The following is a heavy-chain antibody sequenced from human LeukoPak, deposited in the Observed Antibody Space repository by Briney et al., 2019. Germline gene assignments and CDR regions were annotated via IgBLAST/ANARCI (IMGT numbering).Heavy chain of an antibody. J-gene: IGHJ4*02. V-gene: IGHV3-21*01. D-gene: IGHD2-21*01. CDR1: GFTFSSYS. CDR3: ARSSVVPEQPAG. CDR2: ISSSSSYI. Sequence: GGSLRLSCAASGFTFSSYSMNWVRQAPGKGLEWVSSISSSSSYIYYADSVKGRFTISRDNAKNSLYLQMNSLRAEDTAVYYCARSSVVPEQPAGWGQGTLVTVSS.